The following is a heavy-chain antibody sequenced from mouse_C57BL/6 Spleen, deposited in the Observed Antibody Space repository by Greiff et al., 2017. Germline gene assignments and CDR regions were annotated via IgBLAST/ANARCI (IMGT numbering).Heavy chain of an antibody. V-gene: IGHV1-69*01. CDR1: GYTFTSYW. Sequence: QVQLQQSGAELVMPGASVKLSCKASGYTFTSYWMHWVKQRPGQGLEWIGEIDPSDSYTNYNQKFKGKSTLTVDKSSSTAYMQLSSLTSEDSAVYYCARGEDYFDYWGQGTTLTVSS. J-gene: IGHJ2*01. CDR3: ARGEDYFDY. CDR2: IDPSDSYT.